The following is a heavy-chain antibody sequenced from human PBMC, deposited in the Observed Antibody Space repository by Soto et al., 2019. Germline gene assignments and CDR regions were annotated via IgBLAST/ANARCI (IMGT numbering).Heavy chain of an antibody. J-gene: IGHJ4*02. D-gene: IGHD1-7*01. CDR2: IDGDGVTI. CDR3: TRGGNFYFDL. V-gene: IGHV3-74*01. Sequence: GGSLRLSCAASGFTFSTSWIYWVRQAPGKGLVWVSRIDGDGVTINYADSVKGRFTISRDNAKNTLYLQMNSLSVDDTALYYCTRGGNFYFDLWGQGTLVTVSS. CDR1: GFTFSTSW.